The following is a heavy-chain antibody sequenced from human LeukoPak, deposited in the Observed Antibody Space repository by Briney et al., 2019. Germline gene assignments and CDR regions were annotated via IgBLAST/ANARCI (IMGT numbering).Heavy chain of an antibody. Sequence: SETLSLTCTVSGGSISSSSCFWGWIRQPPGKGLEYIGNIYYSGSTSYNPSLKSRVTISVDTSKNQFSLKLSSVTAADTAVYYCARASPRYSSSWYSDYFDSWGQGTLVTVSS. J-gene: IGHJ4*02. CDR1: GGSISSSSCF. V-gene: IGHV4-39*07. CDR2: IYYSGST. CDR3: ARASPRYSSSWYSDYFDS. D-gene: IGHD6-13*01.